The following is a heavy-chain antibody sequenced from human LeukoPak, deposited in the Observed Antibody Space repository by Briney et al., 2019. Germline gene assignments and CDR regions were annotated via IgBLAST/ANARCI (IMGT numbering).Heavy chain of an antibody. CDR1: GFTVSSNY. CDR3: ARVGWLRPYFDY. D-gene: IGHD5-24*01. J-gene: IGHJ4*02. V-gene: IGHV3-53*01. Sequence: PGGSLRLSCAASGFTVSSNYMSWVRQAPGKGLEWVSAIYSGGSTYYADSVKGRFTISRDNSKNTLYLQMNSLRAEDTAVYCCARVGWLRPYFDYWGQGTLVTVSS. CDR2: IYSGGST.